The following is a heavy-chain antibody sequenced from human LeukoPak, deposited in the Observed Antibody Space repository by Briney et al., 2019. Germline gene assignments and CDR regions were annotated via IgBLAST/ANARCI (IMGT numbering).Heavy chain of an antibody. D-gene: IGHD3-3*01. J-gene: IGHJ6*02. V-gene: IGHV4-30-4*01. Sequence: PSQTLSLTCTVSGGSISSGDYYWSWIRQPPGKGLEWIGYIYYSGSTYYNPSLKSRVTISVDTSKNQFSLKLSSVTAADTAVYDSARDARRPWSDSQYYDYGMDVWGQGTTVTVSS. CDR2: IYYSGST. CDR1: GGSISSGDYY. CDR3: ARDARRPWSDSQYYDYGMDV.